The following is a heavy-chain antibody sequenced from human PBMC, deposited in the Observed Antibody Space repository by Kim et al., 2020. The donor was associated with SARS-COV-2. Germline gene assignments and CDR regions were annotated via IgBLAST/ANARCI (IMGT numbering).Heavy chain of an antibody. CDR3: ARGDRRGGWELLLGFDY. V-gene: IGHV4-34*01. J-gene: IGHJ4*02. CDR2: INHSGST. Sequence: SETLSLTCAVYGGSFSGYYWSWIRQPPGKGLEWIGEINHSGSTNYNPSLKSRVTISVDTSKNQFSLKLSSVTAADTAVYYCARGDRRGGWELLLGFDYWGQGTLFTVSS. D-gene: IGHD1-26*01. CDR1: GGSFSGYY.